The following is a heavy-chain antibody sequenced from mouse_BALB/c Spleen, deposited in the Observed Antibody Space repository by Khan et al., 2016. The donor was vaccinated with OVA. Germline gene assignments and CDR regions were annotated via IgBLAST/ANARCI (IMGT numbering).Heavy chain of an antibody. CDR3: ARDTTVESYWYFDV. D-gene: IGHD1-1*01. V-gene: IGHV2-9*02. CDR1: GFSLTSYG. Sequence: QMQLKESGPGLVAPSQSLSITCTVSGFSLTSYGVHWVRQPPGKGLEWLGVIWAGGSTNYNSALLSRLSISKDNSKSQVFLKMNSLQTDDTAMYYCARDTTVESYWYFDVWGAGTTVTVSS. J-gene: IGHJ1*01. CDR2: IWAGGST.